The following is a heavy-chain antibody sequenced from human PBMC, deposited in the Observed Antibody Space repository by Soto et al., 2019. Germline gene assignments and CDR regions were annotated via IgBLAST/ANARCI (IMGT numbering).Heavy chain of an antibody. J-gene: IGHJ6*02. V-gene: IGHV1-69*01. CDR3: ARSQGGSSSLDIYYYYYYGMDV. CDR2: IIPILGTA. CDR1: GGPFSSYA. D-gene: IGHD2-15*01. Sequence: QVQLVQSGAEVKKPGSSVKVSCKAPGGPFSSYAISWVRQAPGQGLECMGGIIPILGTAKYAQKFQGRVTITADESTSTGYMELSSLRSEDTAVYYCARSQGGSSSLDIYYYYYYGMDVWGQGTTVTVSS.